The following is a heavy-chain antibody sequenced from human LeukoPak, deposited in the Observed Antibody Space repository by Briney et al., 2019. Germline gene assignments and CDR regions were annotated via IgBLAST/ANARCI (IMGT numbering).Heavy chain of an antibody. Sequence: PGGSLRLSCAASGFTFSSYWMSWVRQAPGKGLEWVANIKQGGSEKYYVDSVKGRFTISRDNAKNSLYLQMNSLRAEDTAVYYCARDSSGGYYYGSGSHTLFDYWGQGTLVTVSS. V-gene: IGHV3-7*01. CDR3: ARDSSGGYYYGSGSHTLFDY. D-gene: IGHD3-10*01. CDR1: GFTFSSYW. CDR2: IKQGGSEK. J-gene: IGHJ4*02.